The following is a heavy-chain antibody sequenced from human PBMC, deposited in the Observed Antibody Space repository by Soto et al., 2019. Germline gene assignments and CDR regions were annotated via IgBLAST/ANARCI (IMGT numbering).Heavy chain of an antibody. J-gene: IGHJ6*02. V-gene: IGHV3-30*18. CDR2: ISYDGSNK. CDR3: AKDLLGPPYYYYGMDV. CDR1: GFTFSSYG. Sequence: QVQLVESGGGVVQPGRSLRLSCAASGFTFSSYGMHWVRQAPGKGLEWVAVISYDGSNKYYADSVKGRFTISRDNSKNTLYLQMNSLRAEDTAVYYCAKDLLGPPYYYYGMDVWGQGTTVTVSS.